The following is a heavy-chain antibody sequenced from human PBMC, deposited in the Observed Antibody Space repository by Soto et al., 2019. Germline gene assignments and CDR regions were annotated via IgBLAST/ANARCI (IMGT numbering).Heavy chain of an antibody. CDR1: GFTFSTYV. D-gene: IGHD4-4*01. J-gene: IGHJ4*02. CDR3: VTTDGPAKNQRFYYFDH. V-gene: IGHV3-23*01. Sequence: GGSLRLSCAASGFTFSTYVMSWVRQAPGKGLEWVSGITASGDDFDIYYTDSVKGRFTISRDNSKNTLYLQMNSLRAEDTAVYYCVTTDGPAKNQRFYYFDHWGQGTLVTVSS. CDR2: ITASGDDFDI.